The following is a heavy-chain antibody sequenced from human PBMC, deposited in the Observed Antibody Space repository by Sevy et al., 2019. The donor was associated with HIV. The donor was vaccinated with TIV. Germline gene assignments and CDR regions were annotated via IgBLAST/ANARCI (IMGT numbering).Heavy chain of an antibody. CDR1: GFTFSYYS. CDR3: AISPPKMAAAGNSTRYGL. J-gene: IGHJ5*02. D-gene: IGHD6-13*01. CDR2: ISSSSKYI. V-gene: IGHV3-21*01. Sequence: GGSLRLSCSASGFTFSYYSMTWVRQAPGKGLEWVSSISSSSKYIYYEDSVRGRFIISRDNGENSLCLPINNLRAEDTAVYYCAISPPKMAAAGNSTRYGLWGQGTLVTVSS.